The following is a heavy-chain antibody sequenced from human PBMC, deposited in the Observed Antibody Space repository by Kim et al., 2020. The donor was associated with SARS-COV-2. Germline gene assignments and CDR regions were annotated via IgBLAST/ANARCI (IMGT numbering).Heavy chain of an antibody. CDR3: ASYISSSWYPDAFDI. V-gene: IGHV4-59*13. CDR1: GGSISSYY. J-gene: IGHJ3*02. Sequence: SETLSLTCTVSGGSISSYYWSWIRQPPGKGLEWIGYIYYSGSTNYNPSLKSRVTISVDTSKNQFSLKLSSVTAADTAVYYCASYISSSWYPDAFDIWGQGTMVTVSS. D-gene: IGHD6-13*01. CDR2: IYYSGST.